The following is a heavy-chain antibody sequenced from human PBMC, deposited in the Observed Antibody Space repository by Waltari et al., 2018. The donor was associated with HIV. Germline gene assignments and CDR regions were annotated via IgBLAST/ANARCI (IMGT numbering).Heavy chain of an antibody. D-gene: IGHD3-9*01. CDR1: GYTLTELS. J-gene: IGHJ3*02. CDR2: LNPEDAKI. V-gene: IGHV1-24*01. Sequence: QVQLVQSGAEVQKPGASAKVSCQVSGYTLTELSIQWVRQVPGKGLEWMGGLNPEDAKIVYAQRFRGRVTMTEDTSTDTAYMELSRLRSEDTAVYYCATPLGRYFAGIDAFDIWGQGTVVSVSS. CDR3: ATPLGRYFAGIDAFDI.